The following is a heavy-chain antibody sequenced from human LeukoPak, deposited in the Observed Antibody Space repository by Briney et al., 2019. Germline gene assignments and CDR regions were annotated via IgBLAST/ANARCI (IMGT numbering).Heavy chain of an antibody. D-gene: IGHD3-9*01. CDR3: AKQLRYLLVYYFDY. CDR1: GFIFDDYG. CDR2: INWNGGST. J-gene: IGHJ4*02. Sequence: GGSLRLSCAASGFIFDDYGMSWVRQAPGKGLEWVSGINWNGGSTGYADSVKGRFTISRDNAKNSLYLQMNSLRAEDTAVYYCAKQLRYLLVYYFDYWGQGTLVTVSS. V-gene: IGHV3-20*04.